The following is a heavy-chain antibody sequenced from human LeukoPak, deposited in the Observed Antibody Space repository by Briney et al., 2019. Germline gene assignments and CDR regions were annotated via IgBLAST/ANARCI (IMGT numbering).Heavy chain of an antibody. CDR3: ARDRGGSNFGDMPYYFDY. J-gene: IGHJ4*02. D-gene: IGHD1-26*01. Sequence: GGSLRLSCAASGFTFSSYWMHWVRQAPGKGLEWVSSISSSSSYIYYADSVKGRFTISRDNAKNSLYLQMNSLRAEDTAVYYCARDRGGSNFGDMPYYFDYWGQGTLVTVSS. V-gene: IGHV3-21*01. CDR2: ISSSSSYI. CDR1: GFTFSSYW.